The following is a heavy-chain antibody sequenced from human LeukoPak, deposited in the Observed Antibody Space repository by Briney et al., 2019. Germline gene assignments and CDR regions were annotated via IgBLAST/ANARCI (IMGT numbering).Heavy chain of an antibody. CDR1: GFTFSSYC. Sequence: GGSLRLSCAASGFTFSSYCMHWVRQAPGKGLEWVAVIWYDGSNKYYADSVKGRFTISRDNSKNTLYLQMNSLRAEDTAVYYCARGMGSWYRNWFDPWGQGTLVTVSS. V-gene: IGHV3-33*01. CDR2: IWYDGSNK. CDR3: ARGMGSWYRNWFDP. J-gene: IGHJ5*02. D-gene: IGHD6-13*01.